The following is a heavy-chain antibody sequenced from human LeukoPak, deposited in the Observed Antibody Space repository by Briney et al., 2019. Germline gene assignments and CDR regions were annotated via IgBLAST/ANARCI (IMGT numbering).Heavy chain of an antibody. V-gene: IGHV4-59*01. D-gene: IGHD5-24*01. J-gene: IGHJ4*02. CDR3: AREGRDGYKVDY. Sequence: SETLSLTCTVSGGSISSYYWSWIRQSPGKGLEWIGYIYYSGSTNYSPSLKSRVTISVDSSKNQFSLKLSSVTAADTAVYYCAREGRDGYKVDYWGQGTLVTVSS. CDR1: GGSISSYY. CDR2: IYYSGST.